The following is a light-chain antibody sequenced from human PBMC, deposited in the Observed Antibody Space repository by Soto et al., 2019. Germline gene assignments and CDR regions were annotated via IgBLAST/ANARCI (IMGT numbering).Light chain of an antibody. CDR2: GAF. Sequence: DIVLTWSPGTLSLAPGESATLSCRASQSLTGRYLAWYQQKPGQAPRLIIYGAFSRATGIPDRFSGSGSGTDFTLTITRLEPEESAVYFCQQYTGTPTTVGRGTRLEIK. CDR3: QQYTGTPTT. V-gene: IGKV3-20*01. J-gene: IGKJ5*01. CDR1: QSLTGRY.